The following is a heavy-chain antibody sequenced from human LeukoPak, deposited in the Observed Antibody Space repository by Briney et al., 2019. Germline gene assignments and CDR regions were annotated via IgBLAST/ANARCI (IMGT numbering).Heavy chain of an antibody. Sequence: SETLSLTCAVYGGSFSGYYWSWIRQPPGKGLEWIGEINHSGSTNYNPSLKSRVTISVDTSKNQFSLKLSSVTAADTAVYYCARLYGSGSYYADYWGQGTLVTVSS. CDR1: GGSFSGYY. J-gene: IGHJ4*02. CDR2: INHSGST. CDR3: ARLYGSGSYYADY. V-gene: IGHV4-34*01. D-gene: IGHD3-10*01.